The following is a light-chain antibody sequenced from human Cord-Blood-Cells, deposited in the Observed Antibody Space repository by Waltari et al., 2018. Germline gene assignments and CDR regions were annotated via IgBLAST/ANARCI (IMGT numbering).Light chain of an antibody. V-gene: IGKV1-5*01. J-gene: IGKJ3*01. CDR2: DAS. Sequence: DIQMTQSPSTLSASVGDRVTITCRASQSISSWLAWYQQKPGKAPKLLIYDASSLESGGPSRFSGSGSWTEFTLTIRRLQPDDFATYYFQQYNSYSFTFGPGTKVDIK. CDR3: QQYNSYSFT. CDR1: QSISSW.